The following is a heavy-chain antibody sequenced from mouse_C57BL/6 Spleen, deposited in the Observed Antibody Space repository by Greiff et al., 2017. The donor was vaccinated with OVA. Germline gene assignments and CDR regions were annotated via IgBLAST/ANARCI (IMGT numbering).Heavy chain of an antibody. CDR1: GYTFTDYE. V-gene: IGHV1-15*01. CDR3: TRRVLGY. J-gene: IGHJ2*01. D-gene: IGHD1-1*01. CDR2: IDPETGGT. Sequence: VKLMESGAELVRPGASVTLSCKASGYTFTDYEMHWVKQTPVHGLEWIGAIDPETGGTAYNQKFKGKAILTADKSSSTAYMELRSLTSEDSAVYYCTRRVLGYWGQGTTLTVSS.